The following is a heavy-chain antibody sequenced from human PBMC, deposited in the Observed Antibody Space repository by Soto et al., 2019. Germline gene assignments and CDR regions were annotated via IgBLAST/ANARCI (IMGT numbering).Heavy chain of an antibody. CDR3: AKDRDSSGYYSIGYFDY. CDR1: GFTFSAYA. CDR2: ISGSGAST. D-gene: IGHD3-22*01. Sequence: GGSLRLSCAASGFTFSAYAMSWVRQAPGKGLEWVSAISGSGASTYYADSVKGRLSISRDNSKSTLFLQMDNVTAEDTAVYFCAKDRDSSGYYSIGYFDYWGQGALVTVSS. V-gene: IGHV3-23*01. J-gene: IGHJ4*02.